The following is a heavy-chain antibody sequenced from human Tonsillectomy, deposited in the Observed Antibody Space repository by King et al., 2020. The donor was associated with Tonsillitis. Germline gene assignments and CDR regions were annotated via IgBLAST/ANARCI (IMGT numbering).Heavy chain of an antibody. Sequence: VQLVESGGGLVQPGRSLRLSCAASGFTFDDYAMHWVRQAPGKGLEWVSGISWNSGSIGYADSVKGRFTISRDNAKTSLYLQMNSLRAEDTALYYCAKGGSYSSKGGYFDYWGQGTLVTVSS. CDR1: GFTFDDYA. J-gene: IGHJ4*02. D-gene: IGHD6-13*01. V-gene: IGHV3-9*01. CDR2: ISWNSGSI. CDR3: AKGGSYSSKGGYFDY.